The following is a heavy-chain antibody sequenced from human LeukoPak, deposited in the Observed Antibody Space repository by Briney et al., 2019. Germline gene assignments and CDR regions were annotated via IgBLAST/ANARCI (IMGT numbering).Heavy chain of an antibody. V-gene: IGHV3-30*02. CDR3: AREVFPLSVVVVPDAFDI. D-gene: IGHD3-22*01. CDR1: GFTFSSYG. Sequence: GGSLRLSCAASGFTFSSYGMHWVRQAPGKGLEWVAFIRYDGSNKYYADSVKGRFTISRDNSKNTLYLQMNSLRAEDTAVYYCAREVFPLSVVVVPDAFDIWGQGTMVTVSS. J-gene: IGHJ3*02. CDR2: IRYDGSNK.